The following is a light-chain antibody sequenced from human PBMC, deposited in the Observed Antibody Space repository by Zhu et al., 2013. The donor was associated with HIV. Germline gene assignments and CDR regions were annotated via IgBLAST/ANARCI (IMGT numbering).Light chain of an antibody. CDR1: QSVLYSSNNKNY. V-gene: IGKV4-1*01. Sequence: DIVMTQSPDSLAVSLGERATINCKSSQSVLYSSNNKNYLAWYQQNSGQPPKLLIYWASTRESGVPDRFSGSGSGTDFTLTISSLQAEDVAVYYCQQYYSTPYTFGQGTKLEIK. CDR2: WAS. CDR3: QQYYSTPYT. J-gene: IGKJ2*01.